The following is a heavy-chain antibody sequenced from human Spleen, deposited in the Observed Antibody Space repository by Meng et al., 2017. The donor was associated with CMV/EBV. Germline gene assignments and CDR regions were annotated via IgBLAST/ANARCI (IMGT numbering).Heavy chain of an antibody. Sequence: CIVSGGSVNSPNYYWSWIRQPPGKGLEWIGYIYYSGSTRYNPSLNSRLTISMDKSKNQFSLNLYSLTAADTALYYCAREWAGSSLDYWGQGALVTVSS. D-gene: IGHD6-19*01. CDR3: AREWAGSSLDY. CDR2: IYYSGST. CDR1: GGSVNSPNYY. J-gene: IGHJ4*02. V-gene: IGHV4-61*01.